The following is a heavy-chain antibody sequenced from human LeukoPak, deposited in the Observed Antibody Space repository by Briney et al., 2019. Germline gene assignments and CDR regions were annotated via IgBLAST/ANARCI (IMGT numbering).Heavy chain of an antibody. D-gene: IGHD3-16*01. CDR2: IKQDGSEK. CDR1: GFTFSSYW. CDR3: ATNGGFYGMDV. V-gene: IGHV3-7*01. Sequence: RGSLRLSCAASGFTFSSYWMSWVRQAPGKGLEWVANIKQDGSEKYYVDSVKGRFTISRDNAKNSLYLQMNSLRAEDTAVYYCATNGGFYGMDVWGQGTTVTVSS. J-gene: IGHJ6*02.